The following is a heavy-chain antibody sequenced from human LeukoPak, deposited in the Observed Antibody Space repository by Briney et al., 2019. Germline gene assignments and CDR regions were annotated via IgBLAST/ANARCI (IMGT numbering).Heavy chain of an antibody. V-gene: IGHV3-48*03. Sequence: PGGSLRLSCAASGFTFSSDEMNWVRQAPGKGRGWGSYIRSSGSTIYYADSVKGRFTISRDNAKTSLYLQMNSLRAEDTAVYYCARAPYSGSRASIWGQGTMVTVSS. D-gene: IGHD1-26*01. CDR2: IRSSGSTI. CDR1: GFTFSSDE. J-gene: IGHJ3*02. CDR3: ARAPYSGSRASI.